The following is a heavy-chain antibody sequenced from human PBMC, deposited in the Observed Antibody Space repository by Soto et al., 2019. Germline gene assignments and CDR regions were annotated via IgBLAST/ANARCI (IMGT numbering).Heavy chain of an antibody. CDR1: GASITNTNYY. D-gene: IGHD3-22*01. J-gene: IGHJ4*02. Sequence: SETLSLTCTVSGASITNTNYYWGWIRQPPGKGLECIGSFYYTGSTYSNPSLQSRVTIPVDTSRNQFSLRLSSVTAADTAVDYCVRVGGLFGSEILFFEFWGQGALVPVSS. V-gene: IGHV4-39*01. CDR3: VRVGGLFGSEILFFEF. CDR2: FYYTGST.